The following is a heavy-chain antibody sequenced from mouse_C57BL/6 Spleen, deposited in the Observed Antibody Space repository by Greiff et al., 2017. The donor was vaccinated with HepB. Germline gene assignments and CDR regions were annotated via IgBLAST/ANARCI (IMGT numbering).Heavy chain of an antibody. CDR3: ASANCDDWYFDV. V-gene: IGHV5-4*01. J-gene: IGHJ1*03. CDR2: ISDGGSYT. Sequence: EVQLVESGGGLVKPGGSLKLSCAASGFTFSSYAMSWVRQTPEKRLEWVATISDGGSYTYYPDNVKGRFTISRDNAKNNLYLQMSHLKSEDTAMYYCASANCDDWYFDVWGTGTTVTVSS. CDR1: GFTFSSYA. D-gene: IGHD4-1*01.